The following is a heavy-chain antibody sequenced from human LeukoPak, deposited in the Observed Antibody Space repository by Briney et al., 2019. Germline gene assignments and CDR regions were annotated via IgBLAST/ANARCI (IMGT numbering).Heavy chain of an antibody. D-gene: IGHD5-12*01. CDR3: ARARGVATPIN. J-gene: IGHJ4*02. CDR2: INHSGST. CDR1: GGSFSGYY. Sequence: SETLPLTCAVYGGSFSGYYWSWIRQPPGKGLEWIGEINHSGSTNYNPSLKSRVTISVDTSKNQFSLKLSSVTAADTAVYYCARARGVATPINWGQGTLVTVSS. V-gene: IGHV4-34*01.